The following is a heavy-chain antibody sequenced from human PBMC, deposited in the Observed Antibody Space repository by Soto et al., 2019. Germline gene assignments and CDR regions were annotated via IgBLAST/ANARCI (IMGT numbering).Heavy chain of an antibody. J-gene: IGHJ6*02. CDR2: ISSSSSYI. CDR3: ASELPTYYYGSEDYYYGMDV. Sequence: EVQLVESGGGLVKPGGSLRLSCAASGFTFSSYSMNWVRQAPGKGLEWVSSISSSSSYIYYADSVKGRFTISRDNAKNSLYLQMNSLRAEDTAVYYCASELPTYYYGSEDYYYGMDVWGQGTTVTVSS. V-gene: IGHV3-21*01. CDR1: GFTFSSYS. D-gene: IGHD3-10*01.